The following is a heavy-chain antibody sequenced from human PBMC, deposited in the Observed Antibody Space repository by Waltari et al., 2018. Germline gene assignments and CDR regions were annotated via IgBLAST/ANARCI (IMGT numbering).Heavy chain of an antibody. D-gene: IGHD3-22*01. CDR3: AKAHFYDSSGYIEH. Sequence: EVQVLESGGGLVQPGGSLRLTCAASGFIFSSYAMNWVRQAPGKGLEWVSGITGYGDNTYYADSVKGRFTISRDNSKNTLSLEMNSLRADDTAVYYCAKAHFYDSSGYIEHWGQGTLVTVSS. CDR1: GFIFSSYA. V-gene: IGHV3-23*01. J-gene: IGHJ5*02. CDR2: ITGYGDNT.